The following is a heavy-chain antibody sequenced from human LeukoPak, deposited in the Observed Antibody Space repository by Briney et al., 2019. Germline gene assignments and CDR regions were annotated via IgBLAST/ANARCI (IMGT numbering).Heavy chain of an antibody. CDR3: ARGSGYYDFWSGYSGLTRYMDV. Sequence: SETLSLTCAVYGGSFSGYYWSWIRQPPGKGLEWIGEINHSGSTNYNPSLKSRVTISVDTSKNQFSLKLSSVTAADTAVYYCARGSGYYDFWSGYSGLTRYMDVWGKGTTVTVSS. V-gene: IGHV4-34*01. D-gene: IGHD3-3*01. CDR1: GGSFSGYY. CDR2: INHSGST. J-gene: IGHJ6*03.